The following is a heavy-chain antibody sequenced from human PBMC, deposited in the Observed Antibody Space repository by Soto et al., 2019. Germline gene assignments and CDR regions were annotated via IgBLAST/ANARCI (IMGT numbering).Heavy chain of an antibody. D-gene: IGHD6-13*01. CDR1: GGSFSGYY. CDR3: ARFTAAGRKP. Sequence: QVQLQQWGAGLLKPSETLSLTCAVYGGSFSGYYWSWIRQPPGKGLEWIGEIIHSGSTNYNPSLKSRVTIAVETAESRFAVKLSPVTAADTAVYYCARFTAAGRKPWGQGTLVTVSS. J-gene: IGHJ5*02. CDR2: IIHSGST. V-gene: IGHV4-34*12.